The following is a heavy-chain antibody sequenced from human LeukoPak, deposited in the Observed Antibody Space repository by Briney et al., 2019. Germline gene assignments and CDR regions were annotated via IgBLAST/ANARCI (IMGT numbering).Heavy chain of an antibody. CDR2: IIPILGIA. D-gene: IGHD1-26*01. Sequence: ASVKVSCKASGGTFSSYAISWVRQAPGQGLEWMGRIIPILGIANYAQKFQGRVTITADKSTSTAYMELSSLRSEDTAVYYCAAGLFMIKGAFDYWGQGTLVTVSS. J-gene: IGHJ4*02. CDR3: AAGLFMIKGAFDY. V-gene: IGHV1-69*04. CDR1: GGTFSSYA.